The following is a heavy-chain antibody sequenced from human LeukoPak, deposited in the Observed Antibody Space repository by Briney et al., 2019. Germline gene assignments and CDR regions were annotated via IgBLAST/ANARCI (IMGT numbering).Heavy chain of an antibody. CDR1: GGFISSYY. J-gene: IGHJ4*02. V-gene: IGHV4-59*01. D-gene: IGHD5-18*01. CDR3: ARGFEYNYRYTFGY. CDR2: IYSGST. Sequence: SETLSLTCTVSGGFISSYYWSWIRQPPGKGLEWIGYIYSGSTDYNPSLKSRVTISVDTSKNQFSLQLGSVTAADTAVYYCARGFEYNYRYTFGYWGQGTLVTVSS.